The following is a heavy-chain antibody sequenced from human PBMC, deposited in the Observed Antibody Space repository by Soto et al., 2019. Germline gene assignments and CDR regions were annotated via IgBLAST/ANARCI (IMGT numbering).Heavy chain of an antibody. CDR3: AKSSVSSGWYSAGMDV. CDR1: GGTFSRYA. D-gene: IGHD6-19*01. Sequence: XVKVSCKASGGTFSRYAISWVRQAPGQGLEWMGGIIPIFGTANYAQKFQGRVTITADESTSTAYMELSSLRSEDTAVYYCAKSSVSSGWYSAGMDVWGQGTTVTVSS. V-gene: IGHV1-69*13. J-gene: IGHJ6*02. CDR2: IIPIFGTA.